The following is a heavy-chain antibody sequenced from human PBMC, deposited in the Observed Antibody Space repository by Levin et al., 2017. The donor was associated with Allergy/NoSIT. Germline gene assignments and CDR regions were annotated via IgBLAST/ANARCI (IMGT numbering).Heavy chain of an antibody. D-gene: IGHD3-10*01. J-gene: IGHJ4*02. CDR1: GYRFTSYL. CDR3: AVPYYYGSGTEGYFDS. Sequence: GGSLRLSCKGSGYRFTSYLIGWVRQKPGKGLEWMGIIYPGDSHTIYSPSFQGQVTISGDKSITTAYLQWSSLKASDTAMYYCAVPYYYGSGTEGYFDSWGQGTLVTVSS. CDR2: IYPGDSHT. V-gene: IGHV5-51*01.